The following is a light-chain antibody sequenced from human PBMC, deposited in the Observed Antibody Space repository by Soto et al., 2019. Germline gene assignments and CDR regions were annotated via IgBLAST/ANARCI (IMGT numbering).Light chain of an antibody. CDR3: SSYTSSSTLYV. CDR1: SSDVGGYNY. V-gene: IGLV2-14*01. Sequence: SVLAQPASVSRSPGQSITITCTGTSSDVGGYNYVSWYQQHPGKAPKLMIYDVSNRPSGVSNRFSGSKSGNTASLTISGLQAEDEADYYCSSYTSSSTLYVFGTGTKVT. CDR2: DVS. J-gene: IGLJ1*01.